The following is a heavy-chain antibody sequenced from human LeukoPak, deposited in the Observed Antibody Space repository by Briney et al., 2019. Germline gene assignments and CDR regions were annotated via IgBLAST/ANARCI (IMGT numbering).Heavy chain of an antibody. V-gene: IGHV4-39*01. D-gene: IGHD2-8*01. CDR2: IYYSGST. J-gene: IGHJ4*02. CDR1: GGSISSYY. CDR3: ARRIRDCTNGVCYYFDY. Sequence: SETLSLTCAVSGGSISSYYWGWIRQPPGKGLEWIGSIYYSGSTYYNPSLKSRVTISVDTSKNQFSLKLSSVTAADTAVYYCARRIRDCTNGVCYYFDYWGQGTLITVSS.